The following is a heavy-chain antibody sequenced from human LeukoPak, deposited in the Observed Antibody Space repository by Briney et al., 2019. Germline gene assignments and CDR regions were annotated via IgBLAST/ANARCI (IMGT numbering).Heavy chain of an antibody. V-gene: IGHV3-23*01. D-gene: IGHD3-10*01. CDR1: GLTFRNYG. CDR3: AKVTGSGSYLADAFDI. CDR2: ISGSGDST. Sequence: GGSLRLSCAASGLTFRNYGMNWVRQPAGKGLEWVSAISGSGDSTYHADSVRGRFTVSRDNSKNTLYLQMKSLRAEDTAVYYCAKVTGSGSYLADAFDIWGHGTVVTVSS. J-gene: IGHJ3*02.